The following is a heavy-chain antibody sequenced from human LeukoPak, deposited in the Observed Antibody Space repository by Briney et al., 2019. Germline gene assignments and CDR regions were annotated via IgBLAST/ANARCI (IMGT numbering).Heavy chain of an antibody. J-gene: IGHJ4*02. CDR3: ARVRSSSSF. CDR2: INPNSGGT. V-gene: IGHV1-2*02. D-gene: IGHD6-6*01. Sequence: ASVKVSCKASGYTFTGYYMHWVRQAPGQGLEWMGWINPNSGGTNYAQKFQGRVTMTGDTSVSTAYMELSRLRSDDTAVYYCARVRSSSSFWGQGTLVTVSS. CDR1: GYTFTGYY.